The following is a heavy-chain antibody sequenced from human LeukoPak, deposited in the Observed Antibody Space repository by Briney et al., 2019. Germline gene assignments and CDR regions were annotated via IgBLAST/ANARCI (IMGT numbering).Heavy chain of an antibody. J-gene: IGHJ4*02. CDR2: ISGSGGST. CDR1: GFTFSSYG. V-gene: IGHV3-23*01. CDR3: AKDQYYDSSGAFDY. D-gene: IGHD3-22*01. Sequence: GGTLRLSCAASGFTFSSYGMSWVRQAPGKGLEWVSAISGSGGSTYYADSVKGRFTISRDNSKNTLYLQMNSLRAEDTAVYYCAKDQYYDSSGAFDYWGQGTLVTVSS.